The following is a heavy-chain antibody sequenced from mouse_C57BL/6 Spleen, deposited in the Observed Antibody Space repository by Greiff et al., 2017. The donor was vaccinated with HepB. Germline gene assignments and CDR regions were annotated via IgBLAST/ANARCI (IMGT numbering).Heavy chain of an antibody. CDR2: ISSGSSTI. Sequence: EVKVVESGGGLVKPGGSLKLSCAASGFTFSDYGMHWVRQAPEKGLEWVAYISSGSSTIYYADTVKGRFTISRDNAKNTLFLQMTSLRSEDTAMYYCARGGYYGNYPFAYWGQGTLVTVSA. D-gene: IGHD2-1*01. CDR3: ARGGYYGNYPFAY. V-gene: IGHV5-17*01. J-gene: IGHJ3*01. CDR1: GFTFSDYG.